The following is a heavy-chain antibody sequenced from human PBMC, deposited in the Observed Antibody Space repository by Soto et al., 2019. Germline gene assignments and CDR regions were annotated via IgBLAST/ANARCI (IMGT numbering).Heavy chain of an antibody. CDR1: GASISSNYW. CDR2: IYHSGS. D-gene: IGHD5-18*01. CDR3: ARVHYSYGHLDY. Sequence: QVQLQESSPGLVKPSGTLSLTCDVSGASISSNYWWSWVRQPPGKGLEWIGEIYHSGSNYNPSLKSRLTISVDKSKIQFSLKLISVTAADTAVYFCARVHYSYGHLDYWGQGTLVTVSS. V-gene: IGHV4-4*02. J-gene: IGHJ4*02.